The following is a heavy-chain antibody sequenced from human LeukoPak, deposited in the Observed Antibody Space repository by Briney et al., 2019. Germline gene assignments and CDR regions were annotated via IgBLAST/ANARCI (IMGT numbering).Heavy chain of an antibody. J-gene: IGHJ4*02. V-gene: IGHV3-7*01. CDR3: ARDRQDDFWSAHYDY. Sequence: GGSLRLSCAVSGFTFSNYWMSWVRQAPGKGLEWVANIKQDGNEKYYVDSVKGRFTISRDNAKNSLYLQMNSLRAEDTAVYYCARDRQDDFWSAHYDYWGQGTLVTVSS. CDR2: IKQDGNEK. CDR1: GFTFSNYW. D-gene: IGHD3-3*01.